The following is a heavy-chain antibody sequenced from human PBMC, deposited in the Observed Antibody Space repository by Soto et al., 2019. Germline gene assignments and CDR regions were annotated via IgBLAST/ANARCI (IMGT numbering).Heavy chain of an antibody. Sequence: LRLSCTASGFTVSSNYMNWVRQAPGKGLEWVSGLFRDSSTYYADSVKGRFTISRDNSKNTLYLHMSSVRVEDTAVYHCARVHLVAGSAFYCAMDVWGPGTAVTVSS. J-gene: IGHJ6*02. D-gene: IGHD6-6*01. CDR3: ARVHLVAGSAFYCAMDV. CDR2: LFRDSST. V-gene: IGHV3-53*01. CDR1: GFTVSSNY.